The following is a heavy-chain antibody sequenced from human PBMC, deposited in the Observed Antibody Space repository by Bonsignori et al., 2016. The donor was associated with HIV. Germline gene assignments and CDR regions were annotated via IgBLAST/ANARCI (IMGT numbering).Heavy chain of an antibody. CDR3: ARGGDYYDFWSGYSNVRWFDP. J-gene: IGHJ5*02. D-gene: IGHD3-3*01. Sequence: GSLRLSCAVYGGSFSGYYWSWIRQPPGKGLEWIGEINHSGSTNYNPSLKSRVTISVDTSKNQFSLKLSSVTAADTAVYYCARGGDYYDFWSGYSNVRWFDPWGQGTLVTVSS. CDR1: GGSFSGYY. CDR2: INHSGST. V-gene: IGHV4-34*01.